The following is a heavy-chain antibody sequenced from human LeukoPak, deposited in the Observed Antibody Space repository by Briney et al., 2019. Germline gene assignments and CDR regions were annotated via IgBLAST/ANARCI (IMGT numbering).Heavy chain of an antibody. CDR2: IYYSGST. D-gene: IGHD2-2*02. V-gene: IGHV4-31*03. J-gene: IGHJ4*02. CDR1: GGSISSGGYY. Sequence: SQTLSLTCTVSGGSISSGGYYWSWLRQHPVKGLEWIGYIYYSGSTYYNPSLKSRVTISVDRSKNQFSLKLSSVTAADTAVYYCAREGRLGVPAAIQGGFDYWGQGTLVTVSS. CDR3: AREGRLGVPAAIQGGFDY.